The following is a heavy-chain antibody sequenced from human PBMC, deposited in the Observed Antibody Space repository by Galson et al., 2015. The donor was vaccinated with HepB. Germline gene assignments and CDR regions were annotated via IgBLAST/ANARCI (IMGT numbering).Heavy chain of an antibody. D-gene: IGHD3-16*01. Sequence: SLRLSCAASGFIFSNYGMHWVRQAPGKGLEWMAIIWSDGSRKYYADSVKGRFTITRDNSRDTVYLEMNSLRVEDTAVYYCATLVHRNFLGGLDPWGQGTLVTVSS. CDR2: IWSDGSRK. CDR1: GFIFSNYG. CDR3: ATLVHRNFLGGLDP. V-gene: IGHV3-33*01. J-gene: IGHJ5*02.